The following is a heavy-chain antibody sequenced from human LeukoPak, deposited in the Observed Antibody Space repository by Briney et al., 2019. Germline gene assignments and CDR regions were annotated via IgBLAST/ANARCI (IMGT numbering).Heavy chain of an antibody. CDR1: GGSISSGSYY. D-gene: IGHD2-2*01. V-gene: IGHV4-61*02. Sequence: PSQTLSLTCTVSGGSISSGSYYWSWIRQPAGKGLEWIGRTYTSGSTNYNPSLKSRVTISVDTSKNQFSLKLSSVTAADTAVYYCARDRKVVVPAAMGWGYYYYMDVWGKGTTVTVSS. CDR2: TYTSGST. J-gene: IGHJ6*03. CDR3: ARDRKVVVPAAMGWGYYYYMDV.